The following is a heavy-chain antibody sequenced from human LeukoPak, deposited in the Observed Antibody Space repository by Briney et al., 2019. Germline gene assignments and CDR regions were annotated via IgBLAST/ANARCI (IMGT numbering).Heavy chain of an antibody. J-gene: IGHJ5*02. D-gene: IGHD2-15*01. CDR1: GYTFTGYY. CDR3: AKGYCSGGSCHNWFDP. Sequence: ASVKVSCKASGYTFTGYYKHWVRQAPGQGLEWMGWINPNSGGTSYAQKFQGRVTMTRDTSISTAYMELSRLRSDDTAVYYCAKGYCSGGSCHNWFDPWGQGTLVTVSS. V-gene: IGHV1-2*02. CDR2: INPNSGGT.